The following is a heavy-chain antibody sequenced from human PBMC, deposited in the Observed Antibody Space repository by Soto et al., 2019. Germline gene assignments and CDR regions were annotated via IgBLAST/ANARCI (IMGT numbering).Heavy chain of an antibody. CDR2: ISGSGDST. V-gene: IGHV3-23*01. CDR3: AKDSSGYYGVFDY. D-gene: IGHD3-22*01. CDR1: GFTFSNCA. J-gene: IGHJ4*02. Sequence: GSLRLSCAASGFTFSNCAMSWVRQAPGKGLEWVSVISGSGDSTYYADSVKGRFTISRDNSKNTLYLQMNSLRAEDTAVYYCAKDSSGYYGVFDYWGQGTLVTVSS.